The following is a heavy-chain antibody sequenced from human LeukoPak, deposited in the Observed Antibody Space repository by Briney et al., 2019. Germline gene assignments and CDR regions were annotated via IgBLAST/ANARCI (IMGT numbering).Heavy chain of an antibody. CDR1: GLSFSTYG. Sequence: PGRSLRLSCVASGLSFSTYGMHWVRQAPGKGLEWVAVISSDASNQHYTDSVKGRFAISRDNSRNTLYLQMNSLRYEDTAVYYCAKDGCSGGSCQADYWGQGTLVTVSS. CDR2: ISSDASNQ. CDR3: AKDGCSGGSCQADY. J-gene: IGHJ4*02. V-gene: IGHV3-30*18. D-gene: IGHD2-15*01.